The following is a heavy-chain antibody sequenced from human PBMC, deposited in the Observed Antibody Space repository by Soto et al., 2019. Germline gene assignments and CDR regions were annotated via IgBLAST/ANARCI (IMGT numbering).Heavy chain of an antibody. Sequence: GGSLRLSCAASGFTFSSYEMNWVRQAPWKGLEWVSYISSSGSTIYYADSVKGRFTISRDNAKNSLYLQMNSLRAEDTAVYYCARDFGISSGWLGPEYYYYYGMDVWGQGTTVTVSS. CDR1: GFTFSSYE. J-gene: IGHJ6*02. CDR2: ISSSGSTI. D-gene: IGHD6-19*01. V-gene: IGHV3-48*03. CDR3: ARDFGISSGWLGPEYYYYYGMDV.